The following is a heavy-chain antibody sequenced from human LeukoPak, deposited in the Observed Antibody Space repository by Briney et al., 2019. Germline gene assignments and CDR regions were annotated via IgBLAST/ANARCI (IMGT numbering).Heavy chain of an antibody. CDR1: GFNFSDYY. V-gene: IGHV3-11*04. Sequence: GGSLRLSCVASGFNFSDYYMNWIRQSPGKGLEWISYMSSRSGIIYYADSVKGRFTISRDNAKNSLYLQMNSLRAEDTAVYYCASAYIATTAAARPDYWGQGTLVTVSS. D-gene: IGHD6-6*01. CDR2: MSSRSGII. CDR3: ASAYIATTAAARPDY. J-gene: IGHJ4*02.